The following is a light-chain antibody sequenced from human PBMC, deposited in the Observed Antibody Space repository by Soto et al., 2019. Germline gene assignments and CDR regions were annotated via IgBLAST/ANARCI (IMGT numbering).Light chain of an antibody. CDR2: RAS. CDR1: LSVSSDY. CDR3: QQRSNWPPT. Sequence: EVVLTQSPGTLSLSPGERATLSCWASLSVSSDYLAWYQQKPGQPPRLLIYRASTRATGIPDRFSGTGSGTDFTLTIFRLEPEDFAVYYCQQRSNWPPTFGQGTKVDIK. J-gene: IGKJ1*01. V-gene: IGKV3D-20*02.